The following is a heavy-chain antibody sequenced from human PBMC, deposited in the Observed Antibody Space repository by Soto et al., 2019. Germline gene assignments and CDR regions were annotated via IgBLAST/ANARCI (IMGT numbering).Heavy chain of an antibody. CDR1: CYTFTSYG. CDR3: ARGRKVTAYYYDSSGPPDAFDI. V-gene: IGHV1-18*01. CDR2: ISAYNGNT. Sequence: VASVKVSCKASCYTFTSYGISWVRQAPGQGLEWMGWISAYNGNTNYAQKLQGRVTMTTDTSTSTAYMELRSLRSDDTAVYYCARGRKVTAYYYDSSGPPDAFDIWGQGTMVTVSS. J-gene: IGHJ3*02. D-gene: IGHD3-22*01.